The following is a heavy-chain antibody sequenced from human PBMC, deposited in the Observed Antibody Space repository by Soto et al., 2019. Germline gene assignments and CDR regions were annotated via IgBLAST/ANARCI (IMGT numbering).Heavy chain of an antibody. CDR2: IVVRSGNT. CDR1: RFTFTSSA. Sequence: TVKVSCKASRFTFTSSAMQWVRQARGQRLEWIGRIVVRSGNTNYAQKFQERVTIARDMYTSTACMELSSLRSEDTAVYYCAAVYYGSGSYRHDYYYYYMDVWGKGTTVTVSS. D-gene: IGHD3-10*01. CDR3: AAVYYGSGSYRHDYYYYYMDV. V-gene: IGHV1-58*02. J-gene: IGHJ6*03.